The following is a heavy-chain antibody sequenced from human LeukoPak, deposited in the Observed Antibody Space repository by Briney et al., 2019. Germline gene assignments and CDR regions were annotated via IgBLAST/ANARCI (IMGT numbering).Heavy chain of an antibody. V-gene: IGHV3-66*01. D-gene: IGHD2-21*01. Sequence: GGSLRLSCAASGFTVSSNYMSWVRQAPGKGLEWVSVIYSGGSTYYADSVKGRFTISRDNSKNTLYLQMNSLRAEDTAVYYCARELRRDSGWFDPWGQGTLVTVSS. J-gene: IGHJ5*02. CDR2: IYSGGST. CDR1: GFTVSSNY. CDR3: ARELRRDSGWFDP.